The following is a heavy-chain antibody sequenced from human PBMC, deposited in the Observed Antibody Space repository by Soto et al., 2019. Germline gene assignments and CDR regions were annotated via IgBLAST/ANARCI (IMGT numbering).Heavy chain of an antibody. V-gene: IGHV3-64D*06. CDR3: VKQAHGLDGVAFDY. CDR2: VSTSGRST. D-gene: IGHD2-15*01. Sequence: GGSLILSCSASGFIFSESTIYWVRQVPGKGLEAISAVSTSGRSTYYADSVKDRFTISRDNSNNTLFLQMGSLRPEDTAIYYCVKQAHGLDGVAFDYWGQGTQVTVSS. CDR1: GFIFSEST. J-gene: IGHJ4*02.